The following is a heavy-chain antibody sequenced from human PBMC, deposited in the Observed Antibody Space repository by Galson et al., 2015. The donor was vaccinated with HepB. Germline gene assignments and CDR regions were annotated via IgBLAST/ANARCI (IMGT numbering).Heavy chain of an antibody. V-gene: IGHV4-39*01. CDR2: THSSGSP. J-gene: IGHJ4*02. CDR3: ARHHTTGWYYFDN. Sequence: LRLSCAASGFTFSSCSMNWVRQPPGKGLEWIGTTHSSGSPYYNPSLSSRSTISVDTSKSQFSLKLSSVTAADTAVYYCARHHTTGWYYFDNWGQGTLVSVSP. CDR1: GFTFSSCSMN. D-gene: IGHD1-1*01.